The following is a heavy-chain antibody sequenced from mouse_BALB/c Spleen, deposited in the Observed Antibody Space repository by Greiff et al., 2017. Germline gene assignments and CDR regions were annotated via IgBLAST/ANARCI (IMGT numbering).Heavy chain of an antibody. V-gene: IGHV2-9*02. Sequence: VQGVESGPGLVAPSQSLSITCTVSGFSLTSYGVHWVRQPPGKGLEWLGVIWAGGSTNYNSALMSRLSISKDNSKSQVFLKMNSLQTDDTAMYYCARRYYGSSYGFAYWGQGTLVTVSA. CDR1: GFSLTSYG. J-gene: IGHJ3*01. D-gene: IGHD1-1*01. CDR2: IWAGGST. CDR3: ARRYYGSSYGFAY.